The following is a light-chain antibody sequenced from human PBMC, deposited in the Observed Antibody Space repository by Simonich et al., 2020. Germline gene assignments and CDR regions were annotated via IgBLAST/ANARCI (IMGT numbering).Light chain of an antibody. V-gene: IGKV4-1*01. CDR3: QQYYSTPPT. J-gene: IGKJ1*01. CDR1: QRVLYSANNKTY. CDR2: WAA. Sequence: DIVMTQSPDSLAVSLGARATINCKSSQRVLYSANNKTYLAWYQQKPGQPPKLLIYWAATRESVVPDRFSGSGSGTDFTLTISSLQAEDVAVYYCQQYYSTPPTFGQGTKVEIK.